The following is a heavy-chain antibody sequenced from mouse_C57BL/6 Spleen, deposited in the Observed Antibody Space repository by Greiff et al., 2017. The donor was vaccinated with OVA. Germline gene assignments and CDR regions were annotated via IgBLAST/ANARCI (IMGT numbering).Heavy chain of an antibody. CDR3: ARHGELGYYFDY. CDR1: GFTFRSYG. D-gene: IGHD4-1*01. V-gene: IGHV5-6*01. Sequence: EVNVVESGGDLVKPGGSLKLSCAASGFTFRSYGMSWVRQTPDKRLEWVATISSGGSYTYYPDSVKGRFTIYRDNAKNPLYLQMSSLKSEDTAMYYCARHGELGYYFDYWGQGTTLTVSS. J-gene: IGHJ2*01. CDR2: ISSGGSYT.